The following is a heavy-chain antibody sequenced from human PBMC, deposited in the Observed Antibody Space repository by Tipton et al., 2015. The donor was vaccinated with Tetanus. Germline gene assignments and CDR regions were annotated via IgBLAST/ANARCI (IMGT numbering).Heavy chain of an antibody. CDR3: ARAPNRIPRAYDY. CDR1: GGTFTNYA. Sequence: QSGPEVKKPGSSVKVSCKASGGTFTNYALSWVRQAPGQGLEWVGGITPIFGTTNSAPKFQGRVTITADESTNTAYMELSSLRSDDSAVYYCARAPNRIPRAYDYWGQGTQIIVSS. CDR2: ITPIFGTT. V-gene: IGHV1-69*01. D-gene: IGHD1-14*01. J-gene: IGHJ4*02.